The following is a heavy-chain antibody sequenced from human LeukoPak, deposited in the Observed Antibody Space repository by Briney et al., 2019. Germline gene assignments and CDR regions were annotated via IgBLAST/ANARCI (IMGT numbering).Heavy chain of an antibody. CDR3: ARNRSFDL. V-gene: IGHV4-59*02. CDR1: GDSVNSYY. D-gene: IGHD3-9*01. Sequence: SETLTLTCTVSGDSVNSYYWSWIRQPPGKRLEWIGCINYSESATYNPSLKSRVTISLDTSKTQFFLKLSSVTAADTAVYYCARNRSFDLWGQGTPVTVSS. J-gene: IGHJ4*02. CDR2: INYSESA.